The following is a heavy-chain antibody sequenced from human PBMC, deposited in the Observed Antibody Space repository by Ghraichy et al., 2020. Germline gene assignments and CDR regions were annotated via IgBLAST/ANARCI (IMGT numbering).Heavy chain of an antibody. CDR3: ARDRSYSSGWYPNYYYYGMDV. D-gene: IGHD6-19*01. J-gene: IGHJ6*02. CDR2: ISSSGSTI. CDR1: GFTFSDYY. V-gene: IGHV3-11*01. Sequence: GGSLRLSCAASGFTFSDYYMSWIRQAPGKGLEWVSYISSSGSTIYYADSVKGRFTISRDNAKNSLYLQMNSLRAEDTAVYYCARDRSYSSGWYPNYYYYGMDVWGQGTTVTVSS.